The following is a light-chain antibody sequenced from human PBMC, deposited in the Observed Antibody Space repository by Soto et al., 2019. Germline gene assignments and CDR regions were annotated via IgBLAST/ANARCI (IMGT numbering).Light chain of an antibody. Sequence: QSVLTQSSSASASLGSSVKLTCTLSSGHSSYIIAWHQQQPGKAPRYLMKLESSGSYNKGSGVPDRFSGSSSGADRYLTISNLQFEDEADYYCETWDNNTPRVFGGGTKLTVL. CDR3: ETWDNNTPRV. CDR2: LESSGSY. V-gene: IGLV4-60*02. CDR1: SGHSSYI. J-gene: IGLJ3*02.